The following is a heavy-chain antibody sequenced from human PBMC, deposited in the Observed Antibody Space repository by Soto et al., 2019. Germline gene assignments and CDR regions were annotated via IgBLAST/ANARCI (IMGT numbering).Heavy chain of an antibody. Sequence: PSETLSLTCTVSGGSISTYYWNWIRQPAGKRLEWLGRIYTSGYTKYNPSLKSRVTMSLDTSKRQFSLKLSSVTAADTAVYYCARETVGGTDNWFDPWGQGILVTVSS. CDR1: GGSISTYY. D-gene: IGHD6-19*01. J-gene: IGHJ5*02. CDR2: IYTSGYT. CDR3: ARETVGGTDNWFDP. V-gene: IGHV4-4*07.